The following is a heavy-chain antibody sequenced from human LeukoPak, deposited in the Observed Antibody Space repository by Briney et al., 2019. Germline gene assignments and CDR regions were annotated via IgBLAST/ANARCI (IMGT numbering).Heavy chain of an antibody. V-gene: IGHV3-21*01. CDR2: ISSSSSYI. CDR1: GFTFSSYS. CDR3: ARGEYYYDSSGYPDLFDY. D-gene: IGHD3-22*01. Sequence: PGGSLSLSCAASGFTFSSYSMNWVRQAPGKGLEWVSSISSSSSYIYYADSVKGRFTISRDNAKNSLYLQMNSLRAEDTAVYYCARGEYYYDSSGYPDLFDYWGQGTLVTVSS. J-gene: IGHJ4*02.